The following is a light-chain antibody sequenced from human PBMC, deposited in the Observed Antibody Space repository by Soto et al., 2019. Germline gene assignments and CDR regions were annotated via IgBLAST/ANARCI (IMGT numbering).Light chain of an antibody. CDR1: GSDVGGYDY. J-gene: IGLJ1*01. CDR3: CSYADNTDYV. CDR2: EVT. V-gene: IGLV2-8*01. Sequence: ALTQPASVSGSPGQSITISCTGTGSDVGGYDYVSWYQHHPGKAPKVMIYEVTRRPSGVPDRFSGSKSGNTASLNVSGLQAEDEADYYCCSYADNTDYVFGTGTKVTVL.